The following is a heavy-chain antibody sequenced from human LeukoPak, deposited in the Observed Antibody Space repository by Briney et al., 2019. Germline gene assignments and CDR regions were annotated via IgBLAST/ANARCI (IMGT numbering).Heavy chain of an antibody. Sequence: SVKVSCKASGGTFSSYAISWVRQAPGQGLEWMGGIIPIFGTANYAQKFQGRVTITTDESTSTAYMELSSLRSEDTAVYYCARGATMVREGLNWFDPWGQGTLVTVSS. CDR3: ARGATMVREGLNWFDP. CDR2: IIPIFGTA. V-gene: IGHV1-69*05. CDR1: GGTFSSYA. D-gene: IGHD3-10*01. J-gene: IGHJ5*02.